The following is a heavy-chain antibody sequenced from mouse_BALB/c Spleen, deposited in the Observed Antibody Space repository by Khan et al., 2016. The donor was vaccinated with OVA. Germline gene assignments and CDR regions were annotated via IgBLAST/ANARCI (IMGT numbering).Heavy chain of an antibody. CDR3: ARGGDGTSLAF. CDR2: IDPSDSKT. D-gene: IGHD1-3*01. V-gene: IGHV1-61*01. Sequence: QVQLQQPGAELVRPGASVKLSCKASGYTFTSYWMNWVKQRPGQGLEWIGMIDPSDSKTHYNQTFKDKATLTVDNSSNTAYMHLVSLTAEDTAVDCWARGGDGTSLAFWGQGTLVTVSA. CDR1: GYTFTSYW. J-gene: IGHJ3*01.